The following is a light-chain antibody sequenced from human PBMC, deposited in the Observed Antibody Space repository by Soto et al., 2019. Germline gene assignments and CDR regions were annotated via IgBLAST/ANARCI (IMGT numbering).Light chain of an antibody. CDR1: QDIGKY. CDR3: EQSYATPYT. J-gene: IGKJ2*01. CDR2: AAS. Sequence: DIQMTQSPSSQSAVVGDRVTITCRASQDIGKYLNWYQQKPGKAPNLLIYAASSLQSGVPPRFSGSGSGTDLTLSLSSLQPEDFASYYSEQSYATPYTFGQGTKLEIK. V-gene: IGKV1-39*01.